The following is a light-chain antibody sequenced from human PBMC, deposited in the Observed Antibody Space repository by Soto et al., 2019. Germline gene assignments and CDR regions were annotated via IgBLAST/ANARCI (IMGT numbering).Light chain of an antibody. CDR1: HSIIKW. J-gene: IGKJ1*01. V-gene: IGKV1-5*03. Sequence: DLQMAPSPSTPSASVGDRLTITCRASHSIIKWLAWYQQKPGKAPKLLIYEASSLQSGVPSRFSGSGSGTEFTLTISSLQTDDFATYYCQQYNSYSRTFGQGTKVDNK. CDR3: QQYNSYSRT. CDR2: EAS.